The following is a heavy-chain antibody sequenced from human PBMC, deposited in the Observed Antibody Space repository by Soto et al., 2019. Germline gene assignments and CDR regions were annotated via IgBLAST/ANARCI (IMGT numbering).Heavy chain of an antibody. CDR1: GFTFSSHW. CDR2: IKPDGSEK. CDR3: ARGDYYDSSGPFSDAFDI. Sequence: GGVLRLSCAASGFTFSSHWMSWVRQAPGKGLEWVANIKPDGSEKWYVDSVKGRFTISRDNAKNSLYLQMNSLRAEDTAVYYCARGDYYDSSGPFSDAFDIWGQGTMVTVSS. J-gene: IGHJ3*02. V-gene: IGHV3-7*04. D-gene: IGHD3-22*01.